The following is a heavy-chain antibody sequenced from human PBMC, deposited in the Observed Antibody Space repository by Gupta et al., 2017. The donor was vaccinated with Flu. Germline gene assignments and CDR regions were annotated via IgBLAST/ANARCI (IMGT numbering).Heavy chain of an antibody. CDR1: SSSSYY. Sequence: SSSSYYWGWIRQPPGKGLEWIGSIYYSGSTYYNPSLKSRVTISVDTSKNQFSLQLSSLTAADTAVYYCASYCGGDCNNDYWGRGTLVTVSS. CDR3: ASYCGGDCNNDY. J-gene: IGHJ4*01. V-gene: IGHV4-39*01. CDR2: IYYSGST. D-gene: IGHD2-21*02.